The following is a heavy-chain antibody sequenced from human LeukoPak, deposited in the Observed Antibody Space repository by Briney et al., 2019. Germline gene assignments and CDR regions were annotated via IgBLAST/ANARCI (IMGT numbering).Heavy chain of an antibody. D-gene: IGHD2-2*01. J-gene: IGHJ6*03. Sequence: GASVKVSCKASGYTFTSYGISWVRQAPGQGLEWMGGIIPIFGTANYAQKFQGRVTITTDESTSTAYMELSSLRSEDTAVYYCAIRDCSSTSCSNYYYYMDVWGKGTMVTVSS. CDR1: GYTFTSYG. CDR3: AIRDCSSTSCSNYYYYMDV. V-gene: IGHV1-69*05. CDR2: IIPIFGTA.